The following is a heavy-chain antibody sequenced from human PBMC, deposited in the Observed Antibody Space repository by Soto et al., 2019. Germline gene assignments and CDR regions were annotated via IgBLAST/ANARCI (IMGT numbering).Heavy chain of an antibody. V-gene: IGHV3-72*01. J-gene: IGHJ4*02. Sequence: EVQLVESGGGLVQPGGSLRLSCAGSGFTLSDNYMDWVRQAPGKGLEWVGRTRNKPNRYTTEYASSVKGRFTVSIDESMNSLHLQMNSLKTEDTAVYYCVRTSRYGSGTRNFYFWGQGTVVTVSS. CDR1: GFTLSDNY. CDR3: VRTSRYGSGTRNFYF. D-gene: IGHD3-10*01. CDR2: TRNKPNRYTT.